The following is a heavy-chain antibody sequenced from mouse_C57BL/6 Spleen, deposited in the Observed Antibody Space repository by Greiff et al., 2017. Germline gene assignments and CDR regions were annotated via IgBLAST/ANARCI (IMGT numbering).Heavy chain of an antibody. J-gene: IGHJ2*01. D-gene: IGHD2-3*01. CDR3: ARSGGADGYCPY. V-gene: IGHV14-3*01. Sequence: VQLQQSVAELVRPGASVKLSCTASGFNIKNTYMPWVKQRPEQGLEWIGRINPANGNTKYAPKFQGKATITADTSSNTTYLQLSSLTSEDSAIYSGARSGGADGYCPYWGQGTTLTVSS. CDR1: GFNIKNTY. CDR2: INPANGNT.